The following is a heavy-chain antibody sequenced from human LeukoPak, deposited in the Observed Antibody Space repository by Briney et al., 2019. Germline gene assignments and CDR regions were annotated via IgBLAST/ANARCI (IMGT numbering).Heavy chain of an antibody. CDR3: ARDRVRWSLKS. J-gene: IGHJ5*02. Sequence: SETLSLTCTVSGGSISSYYWSWIRQPPGKGLEWIGYIYYSGSTNYNPSLKSRVTISVDTSKNQFSLKLSSVTAADTAVYDCARDRVRWSLKSWGQGTLVTVSS. CDR2: IYYSGST. V-gene: IGHV4-59*01. D-gene: IGHD3-10*01. CDR1: GGSISSYY.